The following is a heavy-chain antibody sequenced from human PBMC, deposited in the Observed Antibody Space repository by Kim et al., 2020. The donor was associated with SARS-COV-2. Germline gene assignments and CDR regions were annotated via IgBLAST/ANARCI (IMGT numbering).Heavy chain of an antibody. CDR2: ISAYNGNT. CDR3: ARDTELITIFAWGYYYGMDV. D-gene: IGHD3-3*01. J-gene: IGHJ6*02. Sequence: ASVKVSCKASGYTFTSYGISWVRQAPGQGLEWMGWISAYNGNTNYAQKLQGRVTMTTDTSTSTAYMELRSLRSDDTAVYYCARDTELITIFAWGYYYGMDVWGQGTTVTVSS. CDR1: GYTFTSYG. V-gene: IGHV1-18*01.